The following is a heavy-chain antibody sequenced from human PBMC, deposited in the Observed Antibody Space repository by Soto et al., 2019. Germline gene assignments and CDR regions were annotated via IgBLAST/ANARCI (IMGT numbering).Heavy chain of an antibody. V-gene: IGHV3-74*01. J-gene: IGHJ3*01. CDR2: IYSDGTST. CDR1: GFTFGYYW. D-gene: IGHD1-26*01. CDR3: TRGDRGAFEL. Sequence: EVQLVESGGGLVQPGESLRLSCAASGFTFGYYWMHWVRQAPGKGLVWVSRIYSDGTSTSYADSVKGRFTISRDNAKNTVSLQMKRLRAEGTAVYYCTRGDRGAFELWGQETVVTVSS.